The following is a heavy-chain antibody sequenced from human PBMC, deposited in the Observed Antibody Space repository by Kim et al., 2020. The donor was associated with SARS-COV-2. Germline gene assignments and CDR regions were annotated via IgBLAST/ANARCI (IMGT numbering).Heavy chain of an antibody. J-gene: IGHJ4*02. D-gene: IGHD6-19*01. Sequence: YAASVKVRFTIARDNAKNTLYLQMNSLRAEDTAVYYCATRQFTSGWYYFDYWGQGTLVTVSS. CDR3: ATRQFTSGWYYFDY. V-gene: IGHV3-74*01.